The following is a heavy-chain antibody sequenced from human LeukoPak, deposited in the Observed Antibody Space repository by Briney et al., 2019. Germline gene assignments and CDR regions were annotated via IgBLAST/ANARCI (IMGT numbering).Heavy chain of an antibody. J-gene: IGHJ4*02. CDR1: GFTFSSYS. D-gene: IGHD6-13*01. V-gene: IGHV3-21*01. CDR3: ARRRPGEQQLERIFDY. CDR2: ISSSSSYI. Sequence: GGSLRLSCAASGFTFSSYSMNWVRQAPGKGLEWVSSISSSSSYIYYADSVRGRFTISRDNAKNSLYLQMNSLRAEDTAVYYCARRRPGEQQLERIFDYWGQGTLVTVSS.